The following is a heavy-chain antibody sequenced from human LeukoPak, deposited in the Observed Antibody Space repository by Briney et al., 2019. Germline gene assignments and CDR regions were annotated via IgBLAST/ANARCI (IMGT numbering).Heavy chain of an antibody. D-gene: IGHD3-3*01. CDR2: ISSSSSYI. V-gene: IGHV3-21*01. CDR1: GFTFSSYS. CDR3: ARDTYYDFWSYYMDV. J-gene: IGHJ6*03. Sequence: GGSLRLSCAASGFTFSSYSMNWVRQAPGKGLEWVSSISSSSSYIYYADSVKGRFTISRDNAKNSLYLQMNSLRAEDTAVYYCARDTYYDFWSYYMDVCGKGTTVTVSS.